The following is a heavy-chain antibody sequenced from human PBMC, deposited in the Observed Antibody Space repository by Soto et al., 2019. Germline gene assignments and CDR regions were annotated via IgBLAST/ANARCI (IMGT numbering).Heavy chain of an antibody. Sequence: LRLSCAASGFTFSSYAMHWVRQAPGKGLEWVAVISYDGSNKYYADSVKGRFTISRDNSKNTLYLQMNSLRAEDTAVYYCARVLEDYGDYVYYYGMDVWGQGTTVTVSS. J-gene: IGHJ6*02. CDR1: GFTFSSYA. D-gene: IGHD4-17*01. V-gene: IGHV3-30-3*01. CDR2: ISYDGSNK. CDR3: ARVLEDYGDYVYYYGMDV.